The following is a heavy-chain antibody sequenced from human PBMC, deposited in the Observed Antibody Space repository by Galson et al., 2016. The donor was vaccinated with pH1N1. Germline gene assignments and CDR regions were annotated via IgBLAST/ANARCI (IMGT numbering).Heavy chain of an antibody. CDR3: ARATPYRSGWGYYYGMDV. V-gene: IGHV3-30-3*01. CDR2: TSYDGSNK. D-gene: IGHD6-19*01. J-gene: IGHJ6*02. Sequence: SLRLSCAASGFTFSTYAMHWVRQAPGKGLEWVALTSYDGSNKYYADSVKGRFTISRDNSKNTLYLEMNSLRAEDTAVYYCARATPYRSGWGYYYGMDVWGHGPTVTVSS. CDR1: GFTFSTYA.